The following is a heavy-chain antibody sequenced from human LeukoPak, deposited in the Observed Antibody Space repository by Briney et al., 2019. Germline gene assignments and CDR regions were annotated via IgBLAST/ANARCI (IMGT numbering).Heavy chain of an antibody. Sequence: GGSLRLSCAASGFTFSNYGMHWVRQAPGKGLEWVAVISYDGSNKYYADSVKGRFTISRDNSKNTLYLQMNSLRAEDTAVYFCAKDASRGYCSGGSCYSDVGWSNYWGQGTLVTVSS. CDR3: AKDASRGYCSGGSCYSDVGWSNY. CDR1: GFTFSNYG. CDR2: ISYDGSNK. J-gene: IGHJ4*02. D-gene: IGHD2-15*01. V-gene: IGHV3-30*18.